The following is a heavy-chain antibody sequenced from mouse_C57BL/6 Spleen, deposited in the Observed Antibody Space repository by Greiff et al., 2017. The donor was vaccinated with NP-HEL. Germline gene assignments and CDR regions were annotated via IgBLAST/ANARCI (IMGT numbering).Heavy chain of an antibody. V-gene: IGHV1-81*01. CDR1: GYTFTSYG. J-gene: IGHJ3*01. D-gene: IGHD2-12*01. CDR2: IYPRSGNT. Sequence: QVQLKESGAELARPGASVKLSCKASGYTFTSYGISWVKQRTGQGLEWIGEIYPRSGNTYYNEKFKGKATLTADKSSSTAYMELRSLTSEDSAVYFCAREMGDYREFAYWGQGTLVTVSA. CDR3: AREMGDYREFAY.